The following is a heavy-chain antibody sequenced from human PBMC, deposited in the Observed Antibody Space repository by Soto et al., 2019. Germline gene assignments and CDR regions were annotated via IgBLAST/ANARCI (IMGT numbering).Heavy chain of an antibody. V-gene: IGHV1-18*01. D-gene: IGHD1-1*01. Sequence: QVHLVQSGAEVKKPGASVKVSCKGSGYGFTTYGITWVRQAPGQGLEWMAWISAHNGNTNYAQKVQGRVTVTRDTSTSTAYMELSSLRYDETAVYYCARGRYGDYWGQGALVTVSS. CDR1: GYGFTTYG. J-gene: IGHJ4*02. CDR3: ARGRYGDY. CDR2: ISAHNGNT.